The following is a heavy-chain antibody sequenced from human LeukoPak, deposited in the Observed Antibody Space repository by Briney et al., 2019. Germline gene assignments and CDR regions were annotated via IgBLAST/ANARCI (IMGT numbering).Heavy chain of an antibody. CDR3: ARLRGIVGAHDY. CDR2: ISAYNGNT. D-gene: IGHD1-26*01. Sequence: ASVKVSCKASGYTFTSHGISWVRQAPGQGLEWMGWISAYNGNTNYAQKLQGRATMTTDTSTSTAYMELRSLRSDDTAVYYCARLRGIVGAHDYWGQGTLVTVSS. V-gene: IGHV1-18*01. J-gene: IGHJ4*02. CDR1: GYTFTSHG.